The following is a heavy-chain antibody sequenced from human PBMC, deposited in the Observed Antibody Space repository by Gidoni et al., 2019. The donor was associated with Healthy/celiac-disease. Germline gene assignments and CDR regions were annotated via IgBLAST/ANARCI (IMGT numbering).Heavy chain of an antibody. Sequence: ELQLVESGGGLVQPGGSLRLSWAASGFTCSSYAMSWVRQAPGKGLGWVSAMSGSGGSTYYAASVKGRFTISRDNSKYTLYLQMNSPRAEDTAVYYCARNYYGSWSSHDYWGQGPLVTVSS. J-gene: IGHJ4*02. V-gene: IGHV3-23*04. CDR1: GFTCSSYA. D-gene: IGHD3-10*01. CDR3: ARNYYGSWSSHDY. CDR2: MSGSGGST.